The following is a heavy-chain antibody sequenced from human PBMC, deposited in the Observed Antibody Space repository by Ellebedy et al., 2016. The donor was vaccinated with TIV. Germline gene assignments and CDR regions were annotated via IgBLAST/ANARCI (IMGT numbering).Heavy chain of an antibody. CDR3: ARGGTYCSSTSCYGVYVY. CDR1: GYTFTSYG. J-gene: IGHJ4*02. Sequence: AASVKVSCKASGYTFTSYGISWVRQAPGHGLEWMGWISAYNGNTNYAQKLQGRVTMTTDTSTSTAYMELRRLRSDDTAVYYCARGGTYCSSTSCYGVYVYWGQGTLVTVSS. D-gene: IGHD2-2*01. V-gene: IGHV1-18*01. CDR2: ISAYNGNT.